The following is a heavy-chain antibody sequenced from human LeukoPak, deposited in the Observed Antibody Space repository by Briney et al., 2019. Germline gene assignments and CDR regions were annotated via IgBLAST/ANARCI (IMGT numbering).Heavy chain of an antibody. V-gene: IGHV3-30*04. CDR3: ARDSPYYDFWSGYYSGDV. D-gene: IGHD3-3*01. CDR2: ISYDGSNK. Sequence: GGSLRLSCAASGFTFSSYAMHWVRQAPGKGLEWVAVISYDGSNKYYADSVKGRFTISRDNSKTTLYLQMNSLRAEDTAVYYCARDSPYYDFWSGYYSGDVWGQGTLVTVSS. J-gene: IGHJ4*02. CDR1: GFTFSSYA.